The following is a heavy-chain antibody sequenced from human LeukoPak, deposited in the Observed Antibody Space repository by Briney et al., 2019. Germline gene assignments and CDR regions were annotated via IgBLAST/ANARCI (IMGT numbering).Heavy chain of an antibody. CDR3: ARWDDSGSYQDYYYYYGMDL. J-gene: IGHJ6*02. CDR1: GYTFTSYG. Sequence: ASVEVSCKASGYTFTSYGISWVRQAPGQGLEWMGWISAYNGNTNYAQKLQGRVTMTTDTSTSTAYMELRSLRSDDKAVYYCARWDDSGSYQDYYYYYGMDLWGQGTTVTVSS. D-gene: IGHD3-10*01. V-gene: IGHV1-18*01. CDR2: ISAYNGNT.